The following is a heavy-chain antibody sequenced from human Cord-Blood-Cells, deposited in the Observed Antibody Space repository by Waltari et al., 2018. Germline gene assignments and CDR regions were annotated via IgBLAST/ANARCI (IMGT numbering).Heavy chain of an antibody. CDR1: GYTFTGYY. CDR2: NNPNIGGT. CDR3: ARVSGYCSSTSCYAFDI. J-gene: IGHJ3*02. V-gene: IGHV1-2*06. D-gene: IGHD2-2*01. Sequence: QVQLVQSGAEVKKPGASVKVSCKASGYTFTGYYMHWVRQAPGQGLEWMGRNNPNIGGTNYAQKCQGRVTMTRDTSISTAYMELSRLRSDDTAVYYCARVSGYCSSTSCYAFDIWGQGTMVTVSS.